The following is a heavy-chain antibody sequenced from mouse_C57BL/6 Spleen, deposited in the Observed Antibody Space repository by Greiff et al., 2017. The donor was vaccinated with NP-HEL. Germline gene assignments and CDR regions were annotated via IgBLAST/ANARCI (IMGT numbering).Heavy chain of an antibody. Sequence: EVQLVESGGDLVKPGGSLKLSCAASGFTFSSYGMSWVRQTPDKRLEWVATISSGGSYTYYPDSVKGRFTISRDNAKNTLYLQMSSLKSEDTAMYYCARHEGSNYVRDWYFDVWGTGTTVTVSS. J-gene: IGHJ1*03. CDR1: GFTFSSYG. D-gene: IGHD2-5*01. CDR3: ARHEGSNYVRDWYFDV. CDR2: ISSGGSYT. V-gene: IGHV5-6*01.